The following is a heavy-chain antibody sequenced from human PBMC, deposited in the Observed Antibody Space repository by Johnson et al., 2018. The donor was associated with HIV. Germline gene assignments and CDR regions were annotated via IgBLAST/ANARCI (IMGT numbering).Heavy chain of an antibody. CDR1: GFTFSSYA. D-gene: IGHD6-19*01. J-gene: IGHJ3*02. CDR2: IYSGGST. CDR3: ARVRRSGWYDNDAFDI. V-gene: IGHV3-NL1*01. Sequence: QVQLVESGGGVVQPERSLRLSCSASGFTFSSYAMHWVRQAPGKGLEWVSAIYSGGSTYYADSVKGRFTISRDDSKNTLYLQMNSLIPEDTAVYYCARVRRSGWYDNDAFDIWGQGTMVTVSS.